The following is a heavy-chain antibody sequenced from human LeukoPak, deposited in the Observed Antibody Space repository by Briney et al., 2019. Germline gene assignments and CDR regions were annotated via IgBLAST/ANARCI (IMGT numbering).Heavy chain of an antibody. V-gene: IGHV1-69*13. D-gene: IGHD5-12*01. CDR3: ASDSGGYLPY. CDR2: IIPIFGTA. Sequence: GASVKVSCKASGGTFSSYAISWVRQSPGQGLEWMGGIIPIFGTANYAQKFQGRVTITADESTSTAYMELSSLRSEDTAVYYCASDSGGYLPYWGQGTLVTVSS. CDR1: GGTFSSYA. J-gene: IGHJ4*02.